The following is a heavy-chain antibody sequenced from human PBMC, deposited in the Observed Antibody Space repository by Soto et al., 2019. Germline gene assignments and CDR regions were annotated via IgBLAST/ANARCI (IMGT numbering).Heavy chain of an antibody. CDR2: ISSSSSYI. J-gene: IGHJ4*01. Sequence: GSRRLSCAASGFTFSSYSMNWVRQAPGKGLEWVSSISSSSSYIYYADSVKGRFTTSRDNAKNSLYLQMNSLRAEDTAVYYYAAMRPAPSMVRGVSGGVYWGQGTQVTVSS. V-gene: IGHV3-21*01. CDR1: GFTFSSYS. D-gene: IGHD3-10*01. CDR3: AAMRPAPSMVRGVSGGVY.